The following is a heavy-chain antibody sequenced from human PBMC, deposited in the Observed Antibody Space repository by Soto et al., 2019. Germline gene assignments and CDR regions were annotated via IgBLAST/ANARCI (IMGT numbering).Heavy chain of an antibody. V-gene: IGHV3-33*01. CDR2: IWYDGSNK. CDR3: ARVDLYSYGFGGFDY. Sequence: QVQLVESGGGVVQPGRSLRLSCAASGFTFSSYGMHWVRQAPGKGLEWVAVIWYDGSNKYYADSVKGRFTISRDNSKSTLYLQMNSLRAEVTAVYYCARVDLYSYGFGGFDYWGQGTLVTVSS. D-gene: IGHD5-18*01. CDR1: GFTFSSYG. J-gene: IGHJ4*02.